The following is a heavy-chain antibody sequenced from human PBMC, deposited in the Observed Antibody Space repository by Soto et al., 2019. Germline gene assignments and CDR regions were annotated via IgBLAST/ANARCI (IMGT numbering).Heavy chain of an antibody. Sequence: QVQLVESGGGVVQPGRSLRLSCAASGFTFSSYGMHWVRQAPGKGLEWVAVIWYDGSNKYYADSVKGRFTISRDNSKNTLYLQMNSLRAEDTVVYYCARDKDDYGDYVVDYWGQGTLVTLSP. CDR2: IWYDGSNK. V-gene: IGHV3-33*01. CDR1: GFTFSSYG. D-gene: IGHD4-17*01. J-gene: IGHJ4*02. CDR3: ARDKDDYGDYVVDY.